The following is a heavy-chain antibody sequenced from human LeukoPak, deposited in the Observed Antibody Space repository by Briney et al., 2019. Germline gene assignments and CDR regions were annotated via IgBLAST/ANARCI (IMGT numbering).Heavy chain of an antibody. CDR2: MSWNSGRI. D-gene: IGHD5-24*01. V-gene: IGHV3-9*01. CDR3: ARETPRRGETRDGYR. Sequence: GGSLRLSCAASGFTFGDYAMHWVRQAPGKGLEWVSGMSWNSGRIVYADSAKGRFTISRDNPKNLLFLQINSLRAEDTAVYYCARETPRRGETRDGYRWGQGTLVTVSS. CDR1: GFTFGDYA. J-gene: IGHJ4*02.